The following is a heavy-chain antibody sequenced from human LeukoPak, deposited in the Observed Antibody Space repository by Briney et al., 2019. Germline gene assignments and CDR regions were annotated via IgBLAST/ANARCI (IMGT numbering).Heavy chain of an antibody. D-gene: IGHD3-10*01. CDR3: ASYGSGNYRFFDS. Sequence: SETLSLTCTVSGGSISSSSYYWGWIRQPPGKGLEWIGSIYYSGTTLYNPSLKSRLTISVDTSRDQFSLKLSSVTAADTAVYYCASYGSGNYRFFDSWGQGTLVTVSS. V-gene: IGHV4-39*01. J-gene: IGHJ4*02. CDR2: IYYSGTT. CDR1: GGSISSSSYY.